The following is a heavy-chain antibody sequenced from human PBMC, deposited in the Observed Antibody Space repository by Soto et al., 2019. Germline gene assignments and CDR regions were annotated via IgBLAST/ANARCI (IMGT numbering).Heavy chain of an antibody. CDR1: GYSFTGYY. J-gene: IGHJ4*02. D-gene: IGHD2-8*02. CDR3: ARDDYGTGGYPFPYFDY. V-gene: IGHV1-2*02. CDR2: INPDSGAT. Sequence: HEHLVQSGAEVKRPGASLKVSCKASGYSFTGYYIHWVRQAPGQGLEWMGWINPDSGATNYAQNFQGRVTLTSDTSISTASMDLTRLTSDDTAVYYCARDDYGTGGYPFPYFDYWGQGTLVIVSS.